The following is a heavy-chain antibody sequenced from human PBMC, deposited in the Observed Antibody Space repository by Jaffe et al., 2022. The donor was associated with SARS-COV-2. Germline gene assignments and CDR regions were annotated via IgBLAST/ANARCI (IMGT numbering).Heavy chain of an antibody. J-gene: IGHJ4*02. CDR3: ARDTSEYSSGWGGEFDY. CDR2: IWYDGSNK. Sequence: QVQLVESGGGVVQPGRSLRLSCAASGFTFSSYGMHWVRQAPGKGLEWVAVIWYDGSNKYYADSVKGRFTISRDNSKNTLYLQMNSLRAEDTAVYYCARDTSEYSSGWGGEFDYWGQGTLVTVSS. D-gene: IGHD6-19*01. CDR1: GFTFSSYG. V-gene: IGHV3-33*01.